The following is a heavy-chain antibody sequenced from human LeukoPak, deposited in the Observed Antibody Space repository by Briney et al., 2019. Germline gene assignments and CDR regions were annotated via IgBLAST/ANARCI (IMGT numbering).Heavy chain of an antibody. D-gene: IGHD7-27*01. CDR3: ARLLTGDDAFDI. J-gene: IGHJ3*02. CDR1: GYTFINYW. CDR2: IDPTDSYT. V-gene: IGHV5-10-1*01. Sequence: GESLRISRQGSGYTFINYWISWVRQMPGKGLEWVGRIDPTDSYTNYSPSFQGHVSISADKSISTAYLQWSSLKGSDTAMYYCARLLTGDDAFDIWGQGTMVTVSS.